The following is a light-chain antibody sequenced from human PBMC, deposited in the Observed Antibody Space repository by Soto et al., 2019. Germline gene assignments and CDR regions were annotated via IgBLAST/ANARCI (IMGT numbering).Light chain of an antibody. CDR2: GAS. J-gene: IGKJ2*01. CDR1: QTIANKY. Sequence: ESMLTQSPGTLSLSPGDRATLFCMTSQTIANKYLTWYQQKPGQAPRLLIYGASIRATGVPDRFTGSGSGTGFTLTISRLEPEDFAVYYCQQFGTSPPAFTFGQGTKLEI. CDR3: QQFGTSPPAFT. V-gene: IGKV3-20*01.